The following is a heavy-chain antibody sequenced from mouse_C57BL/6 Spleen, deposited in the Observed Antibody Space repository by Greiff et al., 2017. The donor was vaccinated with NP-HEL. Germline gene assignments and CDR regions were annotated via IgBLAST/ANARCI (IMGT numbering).Heavy chain of an antibody. CDR2: ISYDGSN. Sequence: EVQVVESGPGLVKPSQSLSLTCSVTGYSITSGYYWNWIRQFPGNKLEWMGYISYDGSNNYNPSLKNRISITRDTSKNQFFLKLNSVTTEDTATYYCAREGYYGSSYPSYWYFDVWGTGTTVTVSS. D-gene: IGHD1-1*01. J-gene: IGHJ1*03. V-gene: IGHV3-6*01. CDR3: AREGYYGSSYPSYWYFDV. CDR1: GYSITSGYY.